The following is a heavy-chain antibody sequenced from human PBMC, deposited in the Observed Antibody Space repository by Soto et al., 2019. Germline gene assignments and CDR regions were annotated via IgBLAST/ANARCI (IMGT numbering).Heavy chain of an antibody. CDR3: ARVLWGPAGHINLFDP. V-gene: IGHV4-59*01. CDR1: GGSISSYY. Sequence: SETLSLTCTVSGGSISSYYWSWIRQPPGKGLEWIGYIYYSGSTNYNPSLKSRVTISVDTSKNQFSLKLSSVTAADTAVYYCARVLWGPAGHINLFDPWGQGTLVTVSS. J-gene: IGHJ5*02. D-gene: IGHD2-2*01. CDR2: IYYSGST.